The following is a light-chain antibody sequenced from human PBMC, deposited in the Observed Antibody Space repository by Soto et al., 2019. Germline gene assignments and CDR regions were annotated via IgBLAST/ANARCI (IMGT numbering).Light chain of an antibody. CDR2: GAS. Sequence: IVMTQSPATLSVSPGERATLSFWASYTVGTNLAWYQQMPGQAPRLLIYGASIRDTGIPDRFSGSGSGTECTLTITRLEPEDSAVYFCQHYGYSQWTFGQGTKVDIK. CDR3: QHYGYSQWT. V-gene: IGKV3-15*01. CDR1: YTVGTN. J-gene: IGKJ1*01.